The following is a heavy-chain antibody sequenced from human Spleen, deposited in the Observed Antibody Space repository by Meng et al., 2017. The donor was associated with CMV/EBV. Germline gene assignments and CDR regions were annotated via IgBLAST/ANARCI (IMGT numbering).Heavy chain of an antibody. CDR3: ARDPSSSGV. V-gene: IGHV4-59*01. CDR2: IYYSGST. J-gene: IGHJ4*02. Sequence: LSLTCTVSGGSISSYYWSWIRQPPGKGLEWIGYIYYSGSTNYNPSLKSRVTISVDTSKNQFSLKLSSVTAADTAVYYCARDPSSSGVWGQGTLVTVSS. CDR1: GGSISSYY. D-gene: IGHD6-6*01.